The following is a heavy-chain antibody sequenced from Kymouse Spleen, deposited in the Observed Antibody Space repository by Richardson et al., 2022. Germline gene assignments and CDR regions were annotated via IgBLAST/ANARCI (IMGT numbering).Heavy chain of an antibody. CDR3: AKDVDTAMVRIAARRGYFDY. V-gene: IGHV3-9*01. D-gene: IGHD5-18,IGHD5-18*01. CDR2: ISWNSGSI. CDR1: GFTFDDYA. J-gene: IGHJ4*02. Sequence: EVQLVESGGGLVQPGRSLRLSCAASGFTFDDYAMHWVRQAPGKGLEWVSGISWNSGSIGYADSVKGRFTISRDNAKNSLYLQMNSLRAEDTALYYCAKDVDTAMVRIAARRGYFDYWGQGTLVTVSS.